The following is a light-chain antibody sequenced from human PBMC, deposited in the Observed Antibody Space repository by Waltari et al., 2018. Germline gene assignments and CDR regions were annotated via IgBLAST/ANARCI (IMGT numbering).Light chain of an antibody. V-gene: IGLV1-44*01. J-gene: IGLJ2*01. Sequence: QSVLTQPPSASGTPGQRVTISCSGTNSNIGSNTVNWYQQVPGTAPKLLIYSNDQRPSGVPDRFPGSKSGTSAALAISGLQAEDEAAYYCATWDDRLTGVVFGGGTKVTVL. CDR3: ATWDDRLTGVV. CDR1: NSNIGSNT. CDR2: SND.